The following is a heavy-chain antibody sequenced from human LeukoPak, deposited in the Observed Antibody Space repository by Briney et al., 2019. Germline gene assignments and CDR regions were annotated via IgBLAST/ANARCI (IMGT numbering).Heavy chain of an antibody. J-gene: IGHJ4*02. D-gene: IGHD3-3*01. Sequence: ASVKVSCKASGYTFTSYYMHWVRQAPGQGLEWMGWINPNSGGTNYAQKFQGRVTMTRDTSISTAYMELSRLRSDDTAVYYCARALLELTTYDYWGQGTLVTVSS. CDR3: ARALLELTTYDY. CDR1: GYTFTSYY. CDR2: INPNSGGT. V-gene: IGHV1-2*02.